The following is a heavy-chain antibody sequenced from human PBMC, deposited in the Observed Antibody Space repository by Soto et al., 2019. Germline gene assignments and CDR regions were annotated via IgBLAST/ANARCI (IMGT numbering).Heavy chain of an antibody. CDR3: AHRGYGNYPRDNWFDS. CDR2: IYWNDDT. J-gene: IGHJ5*01. D-gene: IGHD4-17*01. V-gene: IGHV2-5*01. CDR1: GFSLTTAGAG. Sequence: QITLKESGPTLAKPTQTLTLTCTFSGFSLTTAGAGVGWIRQPPGKALEWLALIYWNDDTRYSPSLKSRLTITKDTSKNQVFLRVTIMVPVDIATYYCAHRGYGNYPRDNWFDSWGQGILVSVSS.